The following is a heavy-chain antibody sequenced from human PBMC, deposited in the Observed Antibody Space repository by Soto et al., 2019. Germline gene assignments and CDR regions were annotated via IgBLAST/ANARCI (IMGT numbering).Heavy chain of an antibody. CDR1: EGTFNSYA. J-gene: IGHJ4*02. D-gene: IGHD6-13*01. V-gene: IGHV1-69*01. CDR2: IIPYYNTL. CDR3: ASGSSRWCPYFFDS. Sequence: QAQVVQSGAEVRKPGSSVKLSCKASEGTFNSYAIAWVRQAPGQGLEWMGGIIPYYNTLNYGRKFQDRVTITADDSTNTVYMDLGSLRSDDTAVYFCASGSSRWCPYFFDSWAQGTVVTVSS.